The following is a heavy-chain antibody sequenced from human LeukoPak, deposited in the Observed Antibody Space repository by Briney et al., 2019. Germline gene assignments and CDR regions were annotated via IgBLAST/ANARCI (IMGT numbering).Heavy chain of an antibody. CDR1: GGSISSYY. J-gene: IGHJ5*02. CDR2: IYYSGST. CDR3: ARVTGAYCGGDCYYGP. V-gene: IGHV4-59*01. D-gene: IGHD2-21*02. Sequence: SETLSLTCTVSGGSISSYYWSWIRQPPGKGLEWIGYIYYSGSTNYNPSLKSQVTISVDTSKNQFSLKLSSVTAADTAVYYCARVTGAYCGGDCYYGPWGQGTLVTVSS.